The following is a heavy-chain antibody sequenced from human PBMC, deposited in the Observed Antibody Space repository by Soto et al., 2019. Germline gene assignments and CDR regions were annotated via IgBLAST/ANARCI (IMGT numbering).Heavy chain of an antibody. V-gene: IGHV4-34*01. D-gene: IGHD4-4*01. J-gene: IGHJ6*02. CDR2: INHRGST. CDR3: ARGPISTVRDYYYYGMDV. Sequence: QVQLQQWGAGLLKPSETLSLTCAVYGGSLSGYYWSWIRQPPGKGLEWIGEINHRGSTNYNPSLKSRVTISVGTSKNQFSLKLRSVTAADTAVYYCARGPISTVRDYYYYGMDVWGQGTTVTVSS. CDR1: GGSLSGYY.